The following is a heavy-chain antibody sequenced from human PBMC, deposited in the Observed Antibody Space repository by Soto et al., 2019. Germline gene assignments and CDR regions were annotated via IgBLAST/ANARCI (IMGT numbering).Heavy chain of an antibody. CDR2: IYYSGST. Sequence: SETLSLTCTVSGGSISSYYWSWIRQPPGKGLEWIGYIYYSGSTNYNSSLKSRVTISVDTSKNQFSLKLSSVTAADTAVYYCARDPGDPVVRGVNYFDYWGQGTLVTVSS. D-gene: IGHD3-10*01. CDR1: GGSISSYY. CDR3: ARDPGDPVVRGVNYFDY. V-gene: IGHV4-59*01. J-gene: IGHJ4*02.